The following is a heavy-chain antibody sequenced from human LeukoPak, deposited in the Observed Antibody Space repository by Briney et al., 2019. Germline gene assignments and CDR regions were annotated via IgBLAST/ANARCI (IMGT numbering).Heavy chain of an antibody. CDR3: ARQKALGTDY. CDR2: IYTSGSN. V-gene: IGHV4-4*09. CDR1: GDSISSYY. Sequence: SETLSLTCTVSGDSISSYYWSWLRQPPGKGLEWLGYIYTSGSNNYNPSLKSRVTISVDTSKNQFSLKLSSVTAADAAVYYCARQKALGTDYWGQGTLVTVSS. D-gene: IGHD1-1*01. J-gene: IGHJ4*02.